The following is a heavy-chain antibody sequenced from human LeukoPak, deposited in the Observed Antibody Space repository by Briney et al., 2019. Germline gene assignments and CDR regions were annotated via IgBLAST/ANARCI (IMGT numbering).Heavy chain of an antibody. CDR3: FTSSYDSSGYTIEFDY. V-gene: IGHV3-30*03. D-gene: IGHD3-22*01. CDR1: GFTFSSYG. J-gene: IGHJ4*02. CDR2: ISYDGSNK. Sequence: GGSLRLSCAASGFTFSSYGMHWVRQAPGKGLEWVAVISYDGSNKYYADSVKGRFTISRDNSKNTLYLQMNSLRAEDTAVYYCFTSSYDSSGYTIEFDYWGQGTLVTVSS.